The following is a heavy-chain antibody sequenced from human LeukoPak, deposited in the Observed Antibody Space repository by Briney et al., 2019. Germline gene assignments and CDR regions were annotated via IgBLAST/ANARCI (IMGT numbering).Heavy chain of an antibody. Sequence: SETLSLTCTVSGGSISSYYWSWIRQPPGKGLEWIGYIYYSGSTNYNPSLKSRVTISVDTSKNQFSLKLSSETAADTAVYYCARLGCSGGSCYDLYWGQGTLVTVSS. CDR2: IYYSGST. CDR1: GGSISSYY. D-gene: IGHD2-15*01. V-gene: IGHV4-59*08. CDR3: ARLGCSGGSCYDLY. J-gene: IGHJ4*02.